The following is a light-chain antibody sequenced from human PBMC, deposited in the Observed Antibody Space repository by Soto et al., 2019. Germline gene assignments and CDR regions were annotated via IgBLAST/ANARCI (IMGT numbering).Light chain of an antibody. CDR1: QGISSY. J-gene: IGKJ5*01. CDR2: AAS. Sequence: DIQLTQSPSFLSASVGDRVTITCRASQGISSYLAWYQQKPGKAPKLLIYAASTLQSGVPSRFSGSGSGTEFTLTISSLQPEDFATYYCLQLNSYLPITFGQGTRLEIK. CDR3: LQLNSYLPIT. V-gene: IGKV1-9*01.